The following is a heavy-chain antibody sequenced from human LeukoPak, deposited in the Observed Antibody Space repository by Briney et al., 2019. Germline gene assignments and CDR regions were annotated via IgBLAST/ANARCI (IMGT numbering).Heavy chain of an antibody. D-gene: IGHD1-1*01. CDR2: TNNDGSNT. CDR3: AAETGNGAVSWGLLY. J-gene: IGHJ4*02. CDR1: GFTFRTAW. Sequence: PGGSLRLSCATSGFTFRTAWMHWVRQVPGKGLVWVSHTNNDGSNTNYADSVRGRFTISRDNAKNMVYLQMNSLREEDTAVYYCAAETGNGAVSWGLLYWGRGTLVTVSS. V-gene: IGHV3-74*01.